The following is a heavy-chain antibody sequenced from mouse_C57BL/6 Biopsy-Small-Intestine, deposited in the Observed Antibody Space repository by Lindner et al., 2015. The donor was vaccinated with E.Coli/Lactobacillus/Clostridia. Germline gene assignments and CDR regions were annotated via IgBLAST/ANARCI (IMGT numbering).Heavy chain of an antibody. CDR1: GFNIKDYY. CDR3: ARDYGSSYWYFDV. V-gene: IGHV14-2*01. CDR2: IDPEDGET. Sequence: VQLQESGVEFVKPGASVKLSCTASGFNIKDYYMHWVKQRTEQGLEWIGRIDPEDGETKYAPKFQGKATITADTSSNTAYLQLSSLTSEDTAVYYCARDYGSSYWYFDVWGTGTTVTVSS. J-gene: IGHJ1*03. D-gene: IGHD1-1*01.